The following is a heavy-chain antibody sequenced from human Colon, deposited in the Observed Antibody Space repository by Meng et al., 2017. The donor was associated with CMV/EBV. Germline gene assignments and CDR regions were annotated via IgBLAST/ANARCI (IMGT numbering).Heavy chain of an antibody. CDR2: IIPQGNMT. J-gene: IGHJ4*02. Sequence: SVKVSCKASGDTFKNFAISWVRQAPGQGLEWMGQIIPQGNMTKYAQTFQGRVTITADRSTTTVYMEVNNLRSDDTAVYYCARELGITTARGVILYYWGQGSLVTVSS. D-gene: IGHD3-10*01. V-gene: IGHV1-69*10. CDR3: ARELGITTARGVILYY. CDR1: GDTFKNFA.